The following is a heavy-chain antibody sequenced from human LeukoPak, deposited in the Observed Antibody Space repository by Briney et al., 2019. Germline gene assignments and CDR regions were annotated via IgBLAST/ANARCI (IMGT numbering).Heavy chain of an antibody. Sequence: SETLSLTCTVSGGSISNYYWSWIRQPPGKGLEWIGYIQYSGSTNYNPSLDSRVTISVDTSKNQFSLKLTSVPAADTAVYYCARSVFTTSSHPYFCDYWGQGTLVTVSA. D-gene: IGHD3-22*01. CDR2: IQYSGST. CDR1: GGSISNYY. V-gene: IGHV4-59*01. CDR3: ARSVFTTSSHPYFCDY. J-gene: IGHJ4*01.